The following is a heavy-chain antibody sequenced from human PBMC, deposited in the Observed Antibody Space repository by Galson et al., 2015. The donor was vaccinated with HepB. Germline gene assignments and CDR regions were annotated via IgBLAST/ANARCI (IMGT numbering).Heavy chain of an antibody. CDR3: ARVDGTTGTTDDY. CDR1: GYTFTSYY. J-gene: IGHJ4*02. CDR2: INPSGGST. V-gene: IGHV1-46*01. Sequence: SVKVSCKASGYTFTSYYMHWVRQAPGQGLEWMGIINPSGGSTSYAQKFQGRVTMTRDTSTSTVYMELSILRSEDTAVYYCARVDGTTGTTDDYWGQGTLVTVSS. D-gene: IGHD1-1*01.